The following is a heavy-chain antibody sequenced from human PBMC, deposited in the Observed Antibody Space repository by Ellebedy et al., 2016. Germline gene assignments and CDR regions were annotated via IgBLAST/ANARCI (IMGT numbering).Heavy chain of an antibody. V-gene: IGHV3-33*01. CDR1: GLTLSSSG. CDR3: ARVLDYGMDV. J-gene: IGHJ6*02. Sequence: GESLRISCAASGLTLSSSGMHWVRQTPDRGLEWVAVIWYDGSKTYYADSVKGRFNISRDNSNNTLYLEMNSLRVEDTAVYYCARVLDYGMDVWGQGTTVSVS. CDR2: IWYDGSKT.